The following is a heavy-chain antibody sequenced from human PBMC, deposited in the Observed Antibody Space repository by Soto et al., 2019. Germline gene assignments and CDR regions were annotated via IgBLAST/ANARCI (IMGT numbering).Heavy chain of an antibody. Sequence: QVQLVQSGAEVKKPGASVKVSCKASGYTFTSYYMHWVRQAPGQGLEWMGIINPSGGSTSYAQKFQGRGTMTRDTSTSTVYMELSSLRAEDTVVYYCARGRAIVVVPAAMRSKWFDPWGQGTLVSVSS. CDR1: GYTFTSYY. V-gene: IGHV1-46*03. J-gene: IGHJ5*02. CDR2: INPSGGST. D-gene: IGHD2-2*01. CDR3: ARGRAIVVVPAAMRSKWFDP.